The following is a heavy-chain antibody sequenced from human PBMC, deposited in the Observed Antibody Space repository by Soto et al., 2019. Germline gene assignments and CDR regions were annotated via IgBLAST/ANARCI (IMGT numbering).Heavy chain of an antibody. CDR3: AREKGAYYYDSSGYYGGPAY. J-gene: IGHJ4*02. D-gene: IGHD3-22*01. CDR1: GYTFTGYY. Sequence: GXSVKGSCKASGYTFTGYYMHWGREAPVQGLEWMGWINPNSGGTNYAQKFQGRVTMTRDTSISTAYMELSRLRSGDTAVYYCAREKGAYYYDSSGYYGGPAYWGQGTLVTVSS. CDR2: INPNSGGT. V-gene: IGHV1-2*02.